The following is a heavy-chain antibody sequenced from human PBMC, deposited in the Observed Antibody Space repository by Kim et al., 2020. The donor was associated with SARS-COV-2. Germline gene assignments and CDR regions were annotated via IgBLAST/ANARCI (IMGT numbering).Heavy chain of an antibody. V-gene: IGHV1-69*13. CDR2: IIPIFGTA. Sequence: SVKVSCKASGGTFSSYAISWVRQAPGQGLEWMGGIIPIFGTANYAQKFQGRVTITADESTSTAYMELSSLRSEDTAVYYCARTKPRAIWTPRDDYYGMDVWGQGTTVTVSS. D-gene: IGHD3-9*01. CDR3: ARTKPRAIWTPRDDYYGMDV. CDR1: GGTFSSYA. J-gene: IGHJ6*02.